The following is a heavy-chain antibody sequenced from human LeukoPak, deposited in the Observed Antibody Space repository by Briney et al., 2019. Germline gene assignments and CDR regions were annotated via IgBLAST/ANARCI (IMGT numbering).Heavy chain of an antibody. Sequence: GGSLRLSCAASGFTVSSNYMSWVRQAPGKGLEWVSVIYSGGSTYYADPVKGRFTISRDNSKNTLYLQMNSLRAEDTAVYYCTRDGRTVVSVWTDAFDIWGQGTMVTVSS. D-gene: IGHD2-15*01. J-gene: IGHJ3*02. CDR3: TRDGRTVVSVWTDAFDI. CDR1: GFTVSSNY. CDR2: IYSGGST. V-gene: IGHV3-66*01.